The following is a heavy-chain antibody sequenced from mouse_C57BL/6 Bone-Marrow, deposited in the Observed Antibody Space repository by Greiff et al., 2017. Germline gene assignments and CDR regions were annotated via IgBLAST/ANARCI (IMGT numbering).Heavy chain of an antibody. CDR3: TAPSVCAHGWYLDV. Sequence: DVQLQESGAELVRPGASVKLSCTASGFTIKNDYMHWVKQRPEQGLEWIGWIDPGNGDTDYASKFQGKATITADTSSNTAYLQRSSLTSEDTAVYYGTAPSVCAHGWYLDVWGTGTTVTVSS. CDR1: GFTIKNDY. J-gene: IGHJ1*03. CDR2: IDPGNGDT. D-gene: IGHD1-1*01. V-gene: IGHV14-4*01.